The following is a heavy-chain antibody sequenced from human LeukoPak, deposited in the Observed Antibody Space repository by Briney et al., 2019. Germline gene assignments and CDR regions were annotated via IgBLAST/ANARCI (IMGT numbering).Heavy chain of an antibody. V-gene: IGHV3-48*03. Sequence: GGFLRLSCAASRFTFNNYEMNWVRQAPGKGLEWVSYISSSGSTIYYADSVKGRFTISRDNAKNSLYLQMNSLRAEDTAVYYCARDGDYHTEEFDYWGQGTLVTVSS. CDR2: ISSSGSTI. J-gene: IGHJ4*02. CDR1: RFTFNNYE. CDR3: ARDGDYHTEEFDY. D-gene: IGHD4-17*01.